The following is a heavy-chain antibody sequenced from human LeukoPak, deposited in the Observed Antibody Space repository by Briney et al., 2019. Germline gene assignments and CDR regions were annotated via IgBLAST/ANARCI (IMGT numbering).Heavy chain of an antibody. CDR1: GGTFSSYA. CDR3: ARHPPDYYDSSGYPHGAFDI. V-gene: IGHV1-69*04. J-gene: IGHJ3*02. D-gene: IGHD3-22*01. CDR2: IIPILGIA. Sequence: SVKVSCKASGGTFSSYAISWVRQAPGQGLEWMGRIIPILGIANYAQKFQGRVTITADKSTSTAYMELSSLRSEDTAVYCCARHPPDYYDSSGYPHGAFDIWSQGTMVTVSS.